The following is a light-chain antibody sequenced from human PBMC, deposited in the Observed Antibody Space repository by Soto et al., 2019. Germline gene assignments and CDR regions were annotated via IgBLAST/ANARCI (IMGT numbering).Light chain of an antibody. CDR1: QGISSY. V-gene: IGKV1-9*01. CDR3: QQLNSYPIT. J-gene: IGKJ5*01. CDR2: AAS. Sequence: DIRLTHSPSFLSASVGDRVTITCRASQGISSYLAWYQQKPGKAPKLLIYAASTLQSGVPSRFSGSGSGTEFTLTISSLQPEDFATYYCQQLNSYPITFGQGTRLEIK.